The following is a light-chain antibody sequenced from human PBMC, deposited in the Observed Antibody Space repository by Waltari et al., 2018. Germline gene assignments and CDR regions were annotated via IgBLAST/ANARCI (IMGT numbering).Light chain of an antibody. V-gene: IGKV3-20*01. CDR3: QQYVSLPAT. CDR2: GAS. CDR1: QSVSKY. Sequence: EIVLTQSPGTLSLSPGETAILSCRASQSVSKYLAWYQQKPGQAPRLLIFGASSRATGIPDRFSGSGSGTDLSLTISRVEPEDFAVYYCQQYVSLPATFGQGTKVEIE. J-gene: IGKJ1*01.